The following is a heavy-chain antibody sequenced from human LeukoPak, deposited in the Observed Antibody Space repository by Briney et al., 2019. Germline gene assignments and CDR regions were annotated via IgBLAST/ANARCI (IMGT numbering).Heavy chain of an antibody. Sequence: GGSLRLSCAASGFTFDDYAMHWVRQAPGKGLEWGSGISWNSGSIGYADSVKGRFTISRDNAKNSLYLQMNSLRAEDTALYYCAKSLAAAGRAYYYYGMDVWGQGTTVTVSS. CDR3: AKSLAAAGRAYYYYGMDV. J-gene: IGHJ6*02. CDR1: GFTFDDYA. D-gene: IGHD6-13*01. CDR2: ISWNSGSI. V-gene: IGHV3-9*01.